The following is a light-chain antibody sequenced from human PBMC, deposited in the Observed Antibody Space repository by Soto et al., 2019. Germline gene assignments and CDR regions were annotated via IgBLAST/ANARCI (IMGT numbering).Light chain of an antibody. CDR1: QSVADSN. V-gene: IGKV3-20*01. CDR3: QQYGSSSWT. J-gene: IGKJ1*01. CDR2: GAT. Sequence: EIVLTQSPGTLSLSSGEGATLSCRASQSVADSNLAWYQHKPGQPPRLLIYGATSRATGIPDRFSGSGSGTDFTLTINRLEPEDFAVYYCQQYGSSSWTFGQGTKVDIK.